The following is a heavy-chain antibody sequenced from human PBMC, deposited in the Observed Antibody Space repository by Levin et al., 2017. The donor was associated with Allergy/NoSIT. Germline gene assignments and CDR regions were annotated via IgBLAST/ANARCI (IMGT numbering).Heavy chain of an antibody. J-gene: IGHJ3*02. CDR1: GFTFSSYG. Sequence: GESLKISCAASGFTFSSYGMHWVRQAPGKGLEWVAVISYDGSNKYYADSVKGRFTISRDNSKNTLYLQMNSLRAEDTAVYYCAKSLGSSGLPWDAFDIWGQGTMVTVSS. V-gene: IGHV3-30*18. CDR2: ISYDGSNK. D-gene: IGHD3-22*01. CDR3: AKSLGSSGLPWDAFDI.